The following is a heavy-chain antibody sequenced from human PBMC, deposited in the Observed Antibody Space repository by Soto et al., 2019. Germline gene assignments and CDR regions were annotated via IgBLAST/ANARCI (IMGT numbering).Heavy chain of an antibody. CDR1: GYTFTSYA. CDR3: ARSYYDSSGYSNWFDP. D-gene: IGHD3-22*01. J-gene: IGHJ5*02. Sequence: QVQLVQSGAEVKKPGASVKVSCKASGYTFTSYAMHWVRQAPGQRLEWMGWINAGNGNTKYSQKFQGRVTITRDTSASTADMELSSLRSEDTAVYYCARSYYDSSGYSNWFDPWGQGTLVTVSS. CDR2: INAGNGNT. V-gene: IGHV1-3*01.